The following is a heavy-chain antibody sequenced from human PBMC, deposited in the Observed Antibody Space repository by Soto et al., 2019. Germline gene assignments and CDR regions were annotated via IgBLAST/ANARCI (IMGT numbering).Heavy chain of an antibody. CDR2: INHSGST. CDR3: ARRIAVDIVVVPAAMSLYFDY. D-gene: IGHD2-2*03. J-gene: IGHJ4*02. CDR1: GGSFSGYY. Sequence: SETLSLTCAVYGGSFSGYYWSWIRQPPGKGLEWIGEINHSGSTNYNPSLKSRVTISVDTSKNQFSLKLSSVTAADTAVYYCARRIAVDIVVVPAAMSLYFDYWGQGTLVTVSS. V-gene: IGHV4-34*01.